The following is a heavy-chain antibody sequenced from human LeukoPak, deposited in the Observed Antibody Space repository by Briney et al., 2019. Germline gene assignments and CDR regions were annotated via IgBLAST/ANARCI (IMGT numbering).Heavy chain of an antibody. D-gene: IGHD7-27*01. CDR3: ARDGDTSLDI. Sequence: SQTLSLTCTVSGGSISSGSYYWSWIRQPAGKGLEWIGRIYTSGSTNYNPSLKSRVTISVDTSKNQFSLKLSSVTAADTAVYYCARDGDTSLDIWGQGTMVTVSS. CDR2: IYTSGST. CDR1: GGSISSGSYY. J-gene: IGHJ3*02. V-gene: IGHV4-61*02.